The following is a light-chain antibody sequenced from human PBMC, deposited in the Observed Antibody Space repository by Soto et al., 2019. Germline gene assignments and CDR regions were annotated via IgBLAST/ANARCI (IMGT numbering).Light chain of an antibody. CDR1: SSDVGGYDY. Sequence: QSALTQPPSASGSPGQSVTISCTGTSSDVGGYDYVSWYQLHPGKAPKLMIYEVTKRPSGVPDRFSGSKSGNTASLTVSGLQAEDEADYYCNSYAGRNNFVVFGGGTKLTVL. J-gene: IGLJ2*01. CDR3: NSYAGRNNFVV. CDR2: EVT. V-gene: IGLV2-8*01.